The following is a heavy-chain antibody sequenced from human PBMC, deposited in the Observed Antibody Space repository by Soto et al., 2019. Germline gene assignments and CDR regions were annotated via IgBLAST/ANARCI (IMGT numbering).Heavy chain of an antibody. V-gene: IGHV5-51*01. CDR3: ARQHTDPLKGHGDKGGMDV. J-gene: IGHJ6*02. CDR1: GYSFTSYW. CDR2: IYPGDSDT. D-gene: IGHD4-17*01. Sequence: PGESLKISCKGSGYSFTSYWIGWVRQMPGKGLEWMGIIYPGDSDTRYSPSFQGQVTISADKSISTAYLQWSSLKASDTAMYYCARQHTDPLKGHGDKGGMDVWGQGTTVTVSS.